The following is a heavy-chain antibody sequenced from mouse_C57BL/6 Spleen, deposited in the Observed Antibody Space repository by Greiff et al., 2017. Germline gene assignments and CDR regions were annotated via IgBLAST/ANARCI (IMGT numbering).Heavy chain of an antibody. CDR2: IDPNSGGT. V-gene: IGHV1-72*01. CDR3: ARERTTVVAMNYAMDY. J-gene: IGHJ4*01. D-gene: IGHD1-1*01. Sequence: QVQLQQPGAELVKPGASVKLSCKASGYTFTSYWMHWVKQRPGRGLEWIGRIDPNSGGTKYTEKFQSKATLTADKPSSTAYMQLSSLTSEDTAVYYGARERTTVVAMNYAMDYWGQGTSVTVSS. CDR1: GYTFTSYW.